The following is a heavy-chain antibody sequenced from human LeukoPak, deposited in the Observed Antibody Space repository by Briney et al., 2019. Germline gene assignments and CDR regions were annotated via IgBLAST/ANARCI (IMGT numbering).Heavy chain of an antibody. CDR1: GFTFSSYG. J-gene: IGHJ4*02. CDR3: AKDDGNYYGSGSYFDY. CDR2: ISYDGSNK. V-gene: IGHV3-30*18. D-gene: IGHD3-10*01. Sequence: GRSLRLSCAASGFTFSSYGMHWVRQAPGKGLEWVAVISYDGSNKYYADSVKGRFAISRDNSKNTLYLQMNSLRAEDTAVYYCAKDDGNYYGSGSYFDYWGQGTLVTVSS.